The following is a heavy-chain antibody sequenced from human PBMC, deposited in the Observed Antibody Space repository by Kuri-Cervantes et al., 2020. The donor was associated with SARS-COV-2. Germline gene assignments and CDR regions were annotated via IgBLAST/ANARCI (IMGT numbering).Heavy chain of an antibody. CDR1: GGSISSGDYY. CDR3: ARAIAAAAPFDY. Sequence: ESLKISCTVTGGSISSGDYYWSWIRQPPGKGLEWIGYIYYSGSTNYNPSLKGRVTISVDTSKNQFSLKLSSVTAADTAVYYCARAIAAAAPFDYWGQGTLVTVSS. V-gene: IGHV4-61*08. D-gene: IGHD6-13*01. J-gene: IGHJ4*02. CDR2: IYYSGST.